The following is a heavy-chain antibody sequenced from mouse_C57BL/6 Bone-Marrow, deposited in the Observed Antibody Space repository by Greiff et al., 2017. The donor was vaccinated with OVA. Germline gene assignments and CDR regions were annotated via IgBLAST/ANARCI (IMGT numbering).Heavy chain of an antibody. V-gene: IGHV6-6*01. D-gene: IGHD1-1*01. CDR2: IRNKANNHAT. CDR3: TRGYGSLYAMDY. CDR1: GFTFSDAW. J-gene: IGHJ4*01. Sequence: EVHLVESGGGLVQPGGSMKLSCAASGFTFSDAWMDWVRQSPEKGLEWVAEIRNKANNHATYYAESVKGRFTISRDDSKSSVYLQMNSLRAEDTGIYYCTRGYGSLYAMDYWGQGTSVTVSS.